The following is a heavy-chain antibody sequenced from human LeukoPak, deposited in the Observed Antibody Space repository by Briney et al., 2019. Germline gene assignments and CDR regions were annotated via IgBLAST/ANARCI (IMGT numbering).Heavy chain of an antibody. D-gene: IGHD2-15*01. CDR2: ITTATSSYI. CDR3: ARDYGGPHYFDY. CDR1: GFTFSSYS. V-gene: IGHV3-21*01. J-gene: IGHJ4*02. Sequence: GGSLRLSCAASGFTFSSYSMNWVRQAPGKGLDWVSSITTATSSYIYYADSVKGRFTISRDDAKNSLYLQMDSLRAEDTAVYYCARDYGGPHYFDYWGQGTLVTVSS.